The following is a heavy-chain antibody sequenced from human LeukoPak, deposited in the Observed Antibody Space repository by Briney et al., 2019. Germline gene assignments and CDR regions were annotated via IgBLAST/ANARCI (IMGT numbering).Heavy chain of an antibody. Sequence: PGGSLRLSCAASGFTFSNYGINWVRQAPGKGLEWVSYISSSSSYIYYADSVKGRFTISRDNAKNSLYLQMNSLRAEDTAVYYCARTNLGSGWRFDYWGQGTLVTVSS. V-gene: IGHV3-21*05. D-gene: IGHD6-19*01. CDR2: ISSSSSYI. CDR1: GFTFSNYG. J-gene: IGHJ4*02. CDR3: ARTNLGSGWRFDY.